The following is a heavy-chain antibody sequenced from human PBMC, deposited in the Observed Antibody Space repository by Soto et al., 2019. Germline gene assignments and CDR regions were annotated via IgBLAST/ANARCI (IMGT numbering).Heavy chain of an antibody. J-gene: IGHJ4*02. CDR3: ARAPYYYDSRGYWAY. Sequence: EVQLVESGGGLVKPGGSLRLSWAASGFTFSSYSMNWVRQAPGKGLEWVSAISSSSSYIYYADSLKGRFTISRDNDKDSLYLQMNGLGAEDTAVYYCARAPYYYDSRGYWAYWGQGTLVTVSS. V-gene: IGHV3-21*01. CDR1: GFTFSSYS. CDR2: ISSSSSYI. D-gene: IGHD3-22*01.